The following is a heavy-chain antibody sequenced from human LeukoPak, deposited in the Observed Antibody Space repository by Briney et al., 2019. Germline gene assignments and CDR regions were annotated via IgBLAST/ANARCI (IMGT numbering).Heavy chain of an antibody. CDR1: GFNFGSNW. V-gene: IGHV3-7*01. J-gene: IGHJ4*02. Sequence: GGSLRLSCAASGFNFGSNWMSWVRQAPGKGLEWVANIKQDGSEKDYVDSVKGRFTISRDNAKNSLYLQMNSLRAEDTAVYYCAREGPSVTPYYWGQGTLVTVSS. CDR2: IKQDGSEK. D-gene: IGHD4-17*01. CDR3: AREGPSVTPYY.